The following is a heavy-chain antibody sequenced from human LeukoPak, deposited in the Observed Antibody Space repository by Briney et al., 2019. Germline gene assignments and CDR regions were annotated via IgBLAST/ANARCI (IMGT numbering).Heavy chain of an antibody. CDR1: GFTFSSYW. D-gene: IGHD1-1*01. J-gene: IGHJ4*02. CDR2: ITSDGSGI. CDR3: ARDGTYYYEN. V-gene: IGHV3-74*01. Sequence: GGSLRLSCAASGFTFSSYWMHWVRQPPGKGLVWVSRITSDGSGIGYADSVKGRFSTSRDNAKNTLYLQMNSLRAEDTAVYYCARDGTYYYENWGQGTLVTVSS.